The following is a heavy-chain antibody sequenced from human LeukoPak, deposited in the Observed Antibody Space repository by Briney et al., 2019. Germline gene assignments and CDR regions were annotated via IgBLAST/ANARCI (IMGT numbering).Heavy chain of an antibody. CDR2: VSTYTGNT. CDR3: GRDEDIPTYPNWIDT. J-gene: IGHJ5*02. Sequence: ASVKVSCKASGYNFFNSGITWLRQVPGQGPEWIGWVSTYTGNTNYAERLQGRVTTTTDISTDTAYMELRSLISDDTAVYYCGRDEDIPTYPNWIDTWGQGTLVTVSS. CDR1: GYNFFNSG. D-gene: IGHD2-2*03. V-gene: IGHV1-18*01.